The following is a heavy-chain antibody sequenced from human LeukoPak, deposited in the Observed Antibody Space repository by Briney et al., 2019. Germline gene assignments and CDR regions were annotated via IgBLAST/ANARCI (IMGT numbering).Heavy chain of an antibody. Sequence: GASVKVSCKVSGYTLTELSMHWVRQAPGKGLEGRGGFDPEDGETIYAQKFQGRVTMTEDTSTDTAYMELSSLRSEDTAVYYCATAPIGGATFFDYWGQGTLVTVSS. V-gene: IGHV1-24*01. D-gene: IGHD1-26*01. J-gene: IGHJ4*02. CDR2: FDPEDGET. CDR3: ATAPIGGATFFDY. CDR1: GYTLTELS.